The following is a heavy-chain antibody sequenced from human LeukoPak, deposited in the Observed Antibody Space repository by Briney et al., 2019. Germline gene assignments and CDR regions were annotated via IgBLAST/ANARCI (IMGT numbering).Heavy chain of an antibody. CDR3: ARDPGFLDY. J-gene: IGHJ4*02. CDR2: IYYSGST. CDR1: GGSISRYY. D-gene: IGHD2-21*01. V-gene: IGHV4-59*01. Sequence: PSETLSLTCTGSGGSISRYYWSWIRQPPGKGLEWIGYIYYSGSTNYNPSLKSRVTISVDTSKNQFSLKLSSVTAADTAVYYCARDPGFLDYWGQGTLVTVSS.